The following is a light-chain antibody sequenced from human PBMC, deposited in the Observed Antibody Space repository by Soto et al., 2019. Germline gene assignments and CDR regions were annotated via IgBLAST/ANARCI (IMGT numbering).Light chain of an antibody. J-gene: IGKJ1*01. CDR2: AAS. CDR3: LQDYNYPWT. Sequence: AIQMTQSPSSLSASVGDRVTITCRASQGIRNDLGWYQQKPGKAPKLLIYAASSLQSGVPSRFSGSGSGRDFTLTIRSLQPEDFATYYCLQDYNYPWTCGQGTKVEIK. CDR1: QGIRND. V-gene: IGKV1-6*01.